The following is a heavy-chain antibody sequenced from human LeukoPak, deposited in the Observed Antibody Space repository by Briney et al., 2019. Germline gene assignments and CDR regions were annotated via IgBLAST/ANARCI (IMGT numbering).Heavy chain of an antibody. J-gene: IGHJ6*03. CDR2: ISSSSSYI. D-gene: IGHD3-10*01. CDR1: GFTFSSYS. V-gene: IGHV3-21*01. Sequence: GGSLRLSCAASGFTFSSYSMNWVRQAPGKGLEWVTSISSSSSYIYYADSVKGRFTISRDNAKNSLYLQMNSLRAEDTAVYYCARLIRSITMVRGVSYYYYMDVWGKRTTVTVSS. CDR3: ARLIRSITMVRGVSYYYYMDV.